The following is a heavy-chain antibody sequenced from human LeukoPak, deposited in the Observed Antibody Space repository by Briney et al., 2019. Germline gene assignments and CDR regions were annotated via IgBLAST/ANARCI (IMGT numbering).Heavy chain of an antibody. V-gene: IGHV3-23*01. D-gene: IGHD3-22*01. J-gene: IGHJ1*01. Sequence: GGSLRLSCAASEFTFSSYAMSWVRQAPGKGLEWVSAISGSGGSTYYADSVKGRFTISRDNSKNTLYLQMNSLRAEDTAVYYCAKDVNYYDSSGYSIFQHWGQGTLVTVSS. CDR3: AKDVNYYDSSGYSIFQH. CDR2: ISGSGGST. CDR1: EFTFSSYA.